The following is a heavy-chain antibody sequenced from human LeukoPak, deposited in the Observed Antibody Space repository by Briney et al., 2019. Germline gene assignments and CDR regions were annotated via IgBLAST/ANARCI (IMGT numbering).Heavy chain of an antibody. J-gene: IGHJ6*04. Sequence: SVKVSCKASGGTFSSYAISWVRQAPGQGLESMGGIIPIFGTANYAQKFQGRVTITADESTSTAYMELSSLRSEDTAVYYCARVLLERGYSYGSGLDFYGMDVWGKGTTVTVSS. CDR2: IIPIFGTA. CDR3: ARVLLERGYSYGSGLDFYGMDV. D-gene: IGHD5-18*01. V-gene: IGHV1-69*13. CDR1: GGTFSSYA.